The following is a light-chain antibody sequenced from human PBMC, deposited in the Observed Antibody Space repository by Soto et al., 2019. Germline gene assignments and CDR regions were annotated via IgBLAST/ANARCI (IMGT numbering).Light chain of an antibody. V-gene: IGKV3D-15*01. CDR1: QSLSTN. Sequence: ETVMTQSPVTLSVSPGDTATLSCRASQSLSTNLAWYQQKPGQAPRLLIYGASTRATGIPARFSGSGSGTDFTLTISSLEPEDFAVYYCQQHFNGPITFGQGTRLEIK. CDR3: QQHFNGPIT. CDR2: GAS. J-gene: IGKJ5*01.